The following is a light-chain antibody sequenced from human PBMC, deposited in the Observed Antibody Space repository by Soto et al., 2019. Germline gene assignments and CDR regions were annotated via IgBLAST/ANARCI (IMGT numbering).Light chain of an antibody. Sequence: EIVLTQSPGTLSLSPGERATLFCRASQSVSSSYLAWYQQKPGQAPRLLIYGASSRATGIPDRFSGSGSGSDFTLTISRPEPEDFTVYYCQQYGISPFTFGPGTKVDVK. V-gene: IGKV3-20*01. J-gene: IGKJ3*01. CDR2: GAS. CDR3: QQYGISPFT. CDR1: QSVSSSY.